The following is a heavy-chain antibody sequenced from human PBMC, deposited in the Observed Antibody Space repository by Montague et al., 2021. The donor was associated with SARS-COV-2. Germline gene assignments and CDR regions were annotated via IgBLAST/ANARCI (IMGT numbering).Heavy chain of an antibody. CDR3: ARQEPIVVVVAAARGWFDP. CDR1: GGSISSSSYY. CDR2: IYYSGST. D-gene: IGHD2-15*01. J-gene: IGHJ5*02. Sequence: SETLSLTCTVSGGSISSSSYYWGRVRQPPGKGLEWIGSIYYSGSTYYNPSLKSRVTISVDTSKNQFSLKLSSVTAADTAVYYCARQEPIVVVVAAARGWFDPWGQGTLVTVSS. V-gene: IGHV4-39*01.